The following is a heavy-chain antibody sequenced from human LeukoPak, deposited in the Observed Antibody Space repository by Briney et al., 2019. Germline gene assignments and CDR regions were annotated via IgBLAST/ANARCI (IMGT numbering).Heavy chain of an antibody. CDR3: AKATSRFVVYYFDY. CDR1: GFTFSSYA. V-gene: IGHV3-23*01. Sequence: GGSLRLSCAASGFTFSSYAMSWVRQAPGKGLERVSSISGSGASTYYADSVKGRFTISRDNSKSTLYLQMNSLRVEDTAVYYCAKATSRFVVYYFDYWGQGTLVTVSS. CDR2: ISGSGAST. D-gene: IGHD5-12*01. J-gene: IGHJ4*02.